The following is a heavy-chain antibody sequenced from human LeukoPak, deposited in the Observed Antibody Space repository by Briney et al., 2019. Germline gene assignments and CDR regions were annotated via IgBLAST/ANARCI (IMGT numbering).Heavy chain of an antibody. V-gene: IGHV3-48*04. CDR3: ARDGGPLLWFGEFDY. CDR1: GFTFSSYS. CDR2: ISSSSSTI. D-gene: IGHD3-10*01. Sequence: PGGSLRLSCAASGFTFSSYSMNWVRQAPGKGLEWVSYISSSSSTIYYADSVKGRFTISRDNAKNSLYLQMNSLRAEDTAVYYCARDGGPLLWFGEFDYWGQGTLVTVSS. J-gene: IGHJ4*02.